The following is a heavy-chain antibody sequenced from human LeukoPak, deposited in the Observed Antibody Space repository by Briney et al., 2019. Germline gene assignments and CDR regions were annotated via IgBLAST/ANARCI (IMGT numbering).Heavy chain of an antibody. CDR1: GGSISSGGYY. V-gene: IGHV4-31*03. CDR3: AREYYGSGSYEFDY. D-gene: IGHD3-10*01. J-gene: IGHJ4*02. CDR2: IYYSGST. Sequence: SETLSLTCTVSGGSISSGGYYWSWIRQHPGKGLEWIGYIYYSGSTYYNPSLKSRVTISVDTSKNQFSLKLSSVTAADTAVYYCAREYYGSGSYEFDYWGQGTLVTVSS.